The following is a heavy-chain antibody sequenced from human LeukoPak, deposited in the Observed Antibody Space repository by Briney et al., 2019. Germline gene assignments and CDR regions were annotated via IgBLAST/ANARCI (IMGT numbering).Heavy chain of an antibody. D-gene: IGHD5-18*01. CDR1: GFTFSTYA. CDR2: ISGSGGST. CDR3: ATDGYRYGYAIDY. J-gene: IGHJ4*02. V-gene: IGHV3-23*01. Sequence: PGGSLRLSCAASGFTFSTYAMSWVRQAPGKRLEWVSAISGSGGSTYYADSVKGRFTISRDNSKNTLYLQMNSLRAEDTAVYYCATDGYRYGYAIDYWGQGTLVTVSS.